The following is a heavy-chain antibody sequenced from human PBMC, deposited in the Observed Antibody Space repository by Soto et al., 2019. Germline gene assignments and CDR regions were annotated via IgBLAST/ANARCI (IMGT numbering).Heavy chain of an antibody. D-gene: IGHD3-10*01. Sequence: GGSLRLSCAASGFTFSSYAMSWVRQAPGKGLEWVSAISGSGGSTYYADSVKGRFTISRDNSKNTLYLQMNSLRAEDTAVYYCAKGAIPDYYGSDYFDYWGQGTLVTVSS. CDR1: GFTFSSYA. V-gene: IGHV3-23*01. CDR3: AKGAIPDYYGSDYFDY. CDR2: ISGSGGST. J-gene: IGHJ4*02.